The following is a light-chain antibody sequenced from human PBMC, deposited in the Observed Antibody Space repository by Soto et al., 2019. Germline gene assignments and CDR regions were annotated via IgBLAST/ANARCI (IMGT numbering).Light chain of an antibody. J-gene: IGLJ1*01. CDR3: SSFTGSNYV. Sequence: QSALTQPASVSGSPGQSITISCTGTISDVGGYNFVSWYQQYPGKAPKLMICDVSNRPSGVSNRFSGSKSGKTASLTISGLQAEDEADYYCSSFTGSNYVFGTGTKVTVL. V-gene: IGLV2-14*03. CDR2: DVS. CDR1: ISDVGGYNF.